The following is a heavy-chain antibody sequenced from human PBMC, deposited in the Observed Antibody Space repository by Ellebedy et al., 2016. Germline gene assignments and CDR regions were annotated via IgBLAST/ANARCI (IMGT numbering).Heavy chain of an antibody. CDR2: IIFRTP. CDR1: GGTFSSYA. V-gene: IGHV1-69*13. Sequence: SVKVSXKASGGTFSSYAISWVRQAPGQGLQWIGGIIFRTPHYAHNFQGRVTITADESTNTVSMDLNSLRSDDTAVYYCARGGFCGGGTCYLFDPWGQGTLVTVSS. CDR3: ARGGFCGGGTCYLFDP. D-gene: IGHD2-15*01. J-gene: IGHJ5*02.